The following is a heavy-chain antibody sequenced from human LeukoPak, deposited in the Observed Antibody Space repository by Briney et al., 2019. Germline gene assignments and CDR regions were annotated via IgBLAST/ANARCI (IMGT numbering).Heavy chain of an antibody. CDR2: ISSDGGRT. CDR3: ARDFVHYYDSSGFEYYFDF. D-gene: IGHD3-22*01. V-gene: IGHV3-64*01. J-gene: IGHJ4*02. CDR1: GFTFSRYA. Sequence: GGSLRLSCAASGFTFSRYAMHWVRQAPGKGLEYVSAISSDGGRTYYENSVKGRFTISRDNSKNTLYLQMGSLRAEDMAVYYCARDFVHYYDSSGFEYYFDFWGQGTLVTVSS.